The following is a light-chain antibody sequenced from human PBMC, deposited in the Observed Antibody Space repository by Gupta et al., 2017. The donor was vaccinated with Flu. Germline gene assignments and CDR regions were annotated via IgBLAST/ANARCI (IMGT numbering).Light chain of an antibody. V-gene: IGKV1-33*01. CDR1: QKIRNC. CDR2: DAS. J-gene: IGKJ4*01. CDR3: QQWHSDPIT. Sequence: PSSLSASVGDRVTITCQASQKIRNCLNWYQQKPGTAPRVLIYDASNLQTGVPSRFSGSGSGTDFTFTISGLQPDDAATYYCQQWHSDPITFGCGTKVEIK.